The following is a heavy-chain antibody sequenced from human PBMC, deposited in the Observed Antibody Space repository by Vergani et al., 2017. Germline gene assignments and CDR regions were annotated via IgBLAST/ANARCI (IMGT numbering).Heavy chain of an antibody. CDR3: ARDGYPDSSGYYYLSYYYYGMDV. V-gene: IGHV3-11*01. D-gene: IGHD3-22*01. J-gene: IGHJ6*02. CDR2: ISSSGSTI. Sequence: QVQLVESGGGLVKPGGSLRLSCAASGFTFSDYYMSWIRQAPGKGLEWVSYISSSGSTIYYADSVKGRFTISRDNAKNSLYLQMNSLRAEDTVVYYCARDGYPDSSGYYYLSYYYYGMDVWGQGTTVTVSS. CDR1: GFTFSDYY.